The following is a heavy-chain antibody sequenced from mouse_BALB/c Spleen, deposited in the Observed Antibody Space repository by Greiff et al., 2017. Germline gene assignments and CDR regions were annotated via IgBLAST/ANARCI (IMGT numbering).Heavy chain of an antibody. CDR2: ISYSGST. D-gene: IGHD1-1*01. J-gene: IGHJ1*01. Sequence: EVQLVESGPGLVKPSQSLSLTCTVTGYSITSDYAWNWIRQFPGNKLEWMGYISYSGSTSYNPSLKSRISITRDTSKNQFFLQLNSVTTEDTATYYCARRGDYYGSSSYWYFDVWGAGTTVTVSS. CDR3: ARRGDYYGSSSYWYFDV. V-gene: IGHV3-2*02. CDR1: GYSITSDYA.